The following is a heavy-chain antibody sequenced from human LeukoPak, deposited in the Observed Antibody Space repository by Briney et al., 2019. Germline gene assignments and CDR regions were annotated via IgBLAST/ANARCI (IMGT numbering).Heavy chain of an antibody. CDR1: EFTFRTYA. V-gene: IGHV3-23*01. CDR2: ISGSGYRK. D-gene: IGHD5-12*01. Sequence: GGSLRLSCAASEFTFRTYAMSWVRQAPGKGLEWVSTISGSGYRKYYADSVKGRFTISRDNSKNTLYLQMNSLRAEDTAVYYCARDKLRGYSGYAKAYYYYGMDVWGQGTTVTVSS. CDR3: ARDKLRGYSGYAKAYYYYGMDV. J-gene: IGHJ6*02.